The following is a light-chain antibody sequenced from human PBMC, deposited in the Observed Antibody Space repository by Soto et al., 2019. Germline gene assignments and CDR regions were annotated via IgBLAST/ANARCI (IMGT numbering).Light chain of an antibody. V-gene: IGLV2-14*01. CDR3: SSYSSGDTLYV. J-gene: IGLJ1*01. CDR2: EVS. Sequence: QSVLTPPSSLSGSPGQSITISCTGTTSDVGASNYVSWYQQHPGKAPKLMIYEVSYRPSGVSNRFSGSKSGNTASLTISGLQAEDEADYHCSSYSSGDTLYVFGSGTKVT. CDR1: TSDVGASNY.